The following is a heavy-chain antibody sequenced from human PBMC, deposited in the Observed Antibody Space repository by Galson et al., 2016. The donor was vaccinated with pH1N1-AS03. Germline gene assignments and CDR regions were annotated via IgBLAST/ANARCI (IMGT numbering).Heavy chain of an antibody. V-gene: IGHV3-30-3*01. D-gene: IGHD1-26*01. CDR2: ISYDGSNK. CDR3: ARDYIVGATRGAGTFDV. CDR1: GFTFSDFA. J-gene: IGHJ3*01. Sequence: SLRLSCAASGFTFSDFAMHWVRQAPGKGLDWVAVISYDGSNKYYEDSVKGRFTISRDSSKNTLYLQTNSLRPEDTAMYYCARDYIVGATRGAGTFDVWGHGTMVTVSS.